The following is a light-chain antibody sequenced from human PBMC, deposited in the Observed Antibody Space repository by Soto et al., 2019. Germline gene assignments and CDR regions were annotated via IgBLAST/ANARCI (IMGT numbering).Light chain of an antibody. CDR2: EVS. CDR3: ISNTRGNIHVV. J-gene: IGLJ2*01. V-gene: IGLV2-14*01. CDR1: SSDVGGYNY. Sequence: QSVLTQPASVSGSPGQSITISCTGTSSDVGGYNYVSWYQQHPGKAPKLMIYEVSNRPSGVSNRFSGSKSGNTASLTISGLQAEDEADYYCISNTRGNIHVVFGGGTKLTVL.